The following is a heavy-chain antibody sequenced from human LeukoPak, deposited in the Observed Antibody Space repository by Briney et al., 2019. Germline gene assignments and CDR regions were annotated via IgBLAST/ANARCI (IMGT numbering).Heavy chain of an antibody. V-gene: IGHV3-64*01. D-gene: IGHD1-26*01. CDR2: ISSNGGST. CDR1: GFTFSSYA. CDR3: ARDPEGALDY. Sequence: GGSLRLSCAASGFTFSSYAMHWVRQAPGKGLEYVSAISSNGGSTYYANSVKGRFTISRDNSKSTLYLQMGSLRAEDMAVYYCARDPEGALDYWGQGTLVTVSS. J-gene: IGHJ4*02.